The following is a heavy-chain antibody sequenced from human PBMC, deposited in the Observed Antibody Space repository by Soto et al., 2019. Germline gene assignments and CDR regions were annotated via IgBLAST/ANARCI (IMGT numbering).Heavy chain of an antibody. V-gene: IGHV3-74*01. CDR3: TSDTFGLRDT. CDR2: INPAGTIT. D-gene: IGHD3-16*01. J-gene: IGHJ5*02. CDR1: GFPFSHYW. Sequence: MQMVESGGGSVRPGGSLRLSCAASGFPFSHYWMHWVRQTPGKGLVWVSRINPAGTITNYADSVEGRFTISRDNADSALFLQMNSLSAEDTAIYYCTSDTFGLRDTWGQGTLVTVSS.